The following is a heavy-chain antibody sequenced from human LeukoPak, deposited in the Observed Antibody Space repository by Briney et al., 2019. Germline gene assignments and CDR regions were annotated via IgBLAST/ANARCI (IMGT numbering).Heavy chain of an antibody. V-gene: IGHV1-2*02. CDR3: ARMAGDSSGYNPIDY. Sequence: ASVKVSCKASGYTLTGYYMHWVRQAPGQGLEWMGWINPNSGGTNYAQKFQGRVTMTRDTSISTAYMELSRLRSDDTVMYYCARMAGDSSGYNPIDYWGQGTLVTVSS. CDR2: INPNSGGT. D-gene: IGHD3-22*01. J-gene: IGHJ4*02. CDR1: GYTLTGYY.